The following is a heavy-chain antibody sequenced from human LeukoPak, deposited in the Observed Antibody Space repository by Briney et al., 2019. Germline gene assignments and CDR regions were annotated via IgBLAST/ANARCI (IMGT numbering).Heavy chain of an antibody. D-gene: IGHD7-27*01. CDR1: GYTLTGYY. Sequence: ASVKVSCKASGYTLTGYYIHWVRQAPGKGLEWMGWISPHSGFTMYPHRFQGRVTMTTDTSISTAFLEVRRLRSDDTAAYYCARQTGDDALDIWGQGTMITVYS. CDR3: ARQTGDDALDI. V-gene: IGHV1-2*02. J-gene: IGHJ3*02. CDR2: ISPHSGFT.